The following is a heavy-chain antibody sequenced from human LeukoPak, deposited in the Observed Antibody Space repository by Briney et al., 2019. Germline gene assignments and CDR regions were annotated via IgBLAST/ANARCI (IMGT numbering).Heavy chain of an antibody. CDR3: TRDGVGAYYYYYYMDV. CDR1: GFTFGDYA. J-gene: IGHJ6*03. CDR2: IRSKAYGGTT. V-gene: IGHV3-49*04. Sequence: PGGSLRLSCTASGFTFGDYAMSWVRQAPGKGLEWVGFIRSKAYGGTTEYAASVKGRFTISRDDSKSIAYLQMNSLKTEDTAVYYCTRDGVGAYYYYYYMDVWGKGTTVTISS. D-gene: IGHD1-26*01.